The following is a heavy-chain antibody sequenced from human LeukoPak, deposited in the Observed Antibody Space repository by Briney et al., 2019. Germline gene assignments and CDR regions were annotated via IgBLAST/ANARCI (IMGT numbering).Heavy chain of an antibody. CDR3: ARGWQQLDPFDY. J-gene: IGHJ4*02. Sequence: SETLSLTCAVSGGSISSGGYSWSWIRQPPGKGLEWIGYIYYSGSTYYNPSLKSRVTISVDTSKNQFSLKLSSVTAADTAVYYCARGWQQLDPFDYWGQGTLVTVSS. CDR1: GGSISSGGYS. V-gene: IGHV4-30-4*07. CDR2: IYYSGST. D-gene: IGHD6-13*01.